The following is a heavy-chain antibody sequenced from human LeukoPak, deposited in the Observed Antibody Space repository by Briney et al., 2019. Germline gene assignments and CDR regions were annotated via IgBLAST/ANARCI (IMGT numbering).Heavy chain of an antibody. V-gene: IGHV4-39*01. D-gene: IGHD3-10*01. J-gene: IGHJ4*02. Sequence: SETLSLTCTVSGGSISSSSYYWGWIRQPPGKGLEWIGSIYYSGSTYYNPSLKSRVTISVDTSKNQFSLKLSSVTAADTAVYYCATPSRRDYYGSGPFDYWGQETLVTVSS. CDR1: GGSISSSSYY. CDR3: ATPSRRDYYGSGPFDY. CDR2: IYYSGST.